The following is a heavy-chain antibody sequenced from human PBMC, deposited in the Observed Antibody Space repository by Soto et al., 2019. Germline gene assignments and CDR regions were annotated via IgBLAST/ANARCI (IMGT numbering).Heavy chain of an antibody. CDR1: GFSLSSYA. Sequence: QVQLVESGGGVVQPGGSLRLSCATSGFSLSSYATHWVRQAPGKGLEWVALMSYDETKKYYADSVKGRFTISRDTSKNTLFLQMNNLRVEDTAVYYCAKDRRDGDFMHILVVDFWGQGALVTVSS. CDR3: AKDRRDGDFMHILVVDF. D-gene: IGHD2-15*01. V-gene: IGHV3-30*18. CDR2: MSYDETKK. J-gene: IGHJ4*02.